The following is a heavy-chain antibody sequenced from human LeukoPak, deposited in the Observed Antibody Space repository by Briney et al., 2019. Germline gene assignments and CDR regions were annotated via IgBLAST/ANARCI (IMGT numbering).Heavy chain of an antibody. CDR1: GFTFSSHT. Sequence: GGSLRLSCAASGFTFSSHTMNWVRQAPGKGLEWVSSISSSSSYIYYADSLKGRFTISRDNAQNSLYLQMNSLRAEDTAVYYCARECYYEGSGYYGYWGQGTLVTVSS. CDR3: ARECYYEGSGYYGY. V-gene: IGHV3-21*01. D-gene: IGHD3-22*01. CDR2: ISSSSSYI. J-gene: IGHJ4*02.